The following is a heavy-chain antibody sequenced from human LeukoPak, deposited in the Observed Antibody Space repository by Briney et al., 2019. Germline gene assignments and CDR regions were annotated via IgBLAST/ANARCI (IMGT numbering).Heavy chain of an antibody. CDR1: GYTFTGYY. D-gene: IGHD3-22*01. CDR3: ARDQGDSSGYYGAGFDY. V-gene: IGHV1-2*02. Sequence: ASVKVSCKASGYTFTGYYMHWVRQAPGQGLEWMGWVNPNSGGTNYAPEFQGRVTLTRETSINTAYMELSSLRSEDTAVYYCARDQGDSSGYYGAGFDYWGQGTLVTVSS. CDR2: VNPNSGGT. J-gene: IGHJ4*02.